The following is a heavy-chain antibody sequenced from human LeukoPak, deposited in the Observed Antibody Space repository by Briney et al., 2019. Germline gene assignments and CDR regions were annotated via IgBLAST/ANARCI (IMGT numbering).Heavy chain of an antibody. CDR2: ISGSGGST. CDR1: GFTFSSYA. CDR3: AASNYYDSSGSF. V-gene: IGHV3-23*01. J-gene: IGHJ4*02. Sequence: GGSLRLSCAASGFTFSSYAMSWVRQAPGKGLEWVSAISGSGGSTYYADSVKGRFTISRDNAKNTLYLQMNSLRAEDTAVYYCAASNYYDSSGSFWGQGTLVTVSS. D-gene: IGHD3-22*01.